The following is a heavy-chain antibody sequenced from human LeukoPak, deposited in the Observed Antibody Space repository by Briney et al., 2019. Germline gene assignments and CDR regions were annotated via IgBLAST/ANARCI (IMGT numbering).Heavy chain of an antibody. CDR2: IIPILGIA. CDR3: ARNFGDGDYYYYYMDV. V-gene: IGHV1-69*04. J-gene: IGHJ6*03. CDR1: GGTFSSYA. Sequence: SVKVSCKASGGTFSSYAISWVRQAPGQGLEWMGRIIPILGIANYAQKFQGRVTITADKSTSTAYMELSSLRSEDTAVYYCARNFGDGDYYYYYMDVWGKGTTVTVSS. D-gene: IGHD3-3*01.